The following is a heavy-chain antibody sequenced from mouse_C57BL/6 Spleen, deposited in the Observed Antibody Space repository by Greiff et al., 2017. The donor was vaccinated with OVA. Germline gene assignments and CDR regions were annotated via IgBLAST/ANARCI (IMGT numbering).Heavy chain of an antibody. CDR2: IYPGDGDT. J-gene: IGHJ1*03. D-gene: IGHD1-1*01. CDR3: AREGTTVLYWYFDV. Sequence: LVESGPELVKPGASVKISCKASGYAFSSSWMNWVKQRPGKGLEWIGRIYPGDGDTNYNGKFKGKATLTADKSSSTAYMQLSSLTSEDSAVYFCAREGTTVLYWYFDVWGTGTTVTVSS. CDR1: GYAFSSSW. V-gene: IGHV1-82*01.